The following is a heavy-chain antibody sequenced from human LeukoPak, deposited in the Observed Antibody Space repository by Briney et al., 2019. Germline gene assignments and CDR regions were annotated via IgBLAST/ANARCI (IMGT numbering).Heavy chain of an antibody. CDR3: ARQESGPYHYTDV. J-gene: IGHJ6*03. Sequence: PSETLSLTCTVSGGSISSHYWTWIRQAPGKGLEWIGYVYYSVSSNYNPSLKSRVPISQDTSKNHVSLKLSSVTAADTAVYYCARQESGPYHYTDVWGKGTTVTVSS. D-gene: IGHD3-3*01. CDR1: GGSISSHY. CDR2: VYYSVSS. V-gene: IGHV4-59*08.